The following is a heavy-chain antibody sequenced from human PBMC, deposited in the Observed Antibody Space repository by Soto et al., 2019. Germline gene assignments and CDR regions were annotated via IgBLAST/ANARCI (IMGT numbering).Heavy chain of an antibody. J-gene: IGHJ4*02. Sequence: GGSLRLSCAASGFTVTNSAMNWVRQVPGKGLEWVSSISGSGAIPHYADSVKGRFSIFKDESNNTLYLQMNSLRAEDTAVYFCGVGRTPYYFDYWGQGALVTVSS. CDR2: ISGSGAIP. CDR1: GFTVTNSA. D-gene: IGHD1-26*01. CDR3: GVGRTPYYFDY. V-gene: IGHV3-23*01.